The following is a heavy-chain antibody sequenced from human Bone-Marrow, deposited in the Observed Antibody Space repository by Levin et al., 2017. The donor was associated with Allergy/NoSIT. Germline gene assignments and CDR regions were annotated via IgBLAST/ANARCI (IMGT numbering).Heavy chain of an antibody. CDR2: IIPIFGTA. CDR3: ARSGTGICSGGSCYGGYSGYDPNFDY. D-gene: IGHD2-15*01. CDR1: GGTFSSYA. Sequence: ASVKVSCKASGGTFSSYAISWVRQAPGQGLEWMGGIIPIFGTANYAQKFQGRVTITADESTSTAYMELSSLRSEDTAVYYCARSGTGICSGGSCYGGYSGYDPNFDYWGQGTLVTVSS. V-gene: IGHV1-69*13. J-gene: IGHJ4*02.